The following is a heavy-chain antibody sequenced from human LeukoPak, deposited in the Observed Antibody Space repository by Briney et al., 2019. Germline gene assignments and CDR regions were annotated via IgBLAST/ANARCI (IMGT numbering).Heavy chain of an antibody. CDR3: AGYRVAFDI. CDR1: GCTFSSYT. CDR2: IIPILGMA. J-gene: IGHJ3*02. V-gene: IGHV1-69*02. D-gene: IGHD1-1*01. Sequence: SVQVFCKASGCTFSSYTISWVRQAPGQGLEWMGRIIPILGMANYAQKFQGRVTITADKTTSTAYMELSSLRSEDTAVYCCAGYRVAFDIWGQGTMVAVSS.